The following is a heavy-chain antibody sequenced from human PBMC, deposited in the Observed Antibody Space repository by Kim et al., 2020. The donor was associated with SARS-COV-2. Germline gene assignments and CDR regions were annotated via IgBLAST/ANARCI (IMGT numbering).Heavy chain of an antibody. J-gene: IGHJ4*02. Sequence: LKSRVTISVDTSKNQFSLKLSSVTAADTAVYYCARARYISPIAARPTFDYWGQGTLVTVSS. D-gene: IGHD6-6*01. CDR3: ARARYISPIAARPTFDY. V-gene: IGHV4-34*01.